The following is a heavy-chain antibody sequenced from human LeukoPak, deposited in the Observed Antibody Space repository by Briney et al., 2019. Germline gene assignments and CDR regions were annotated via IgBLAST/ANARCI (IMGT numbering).Heavy chain of an antibody. Sequence: GGSLRLSCAASGFTFSSYSMNWVRQAPGKRLEWVSYICSSSSYIYYADSVKGRFTISRDNAKNSLYLQMNSLRAEDTAVYYCARLRDYYDSSGYYSLPDYWGQGTLVTVSS. CDR3: ARLRDYYDSSGYYSLPDY. J-gene: IGHJ4*02. V-gene: IGHV3-21*01. D-gene: IGHD3-22*01. CDR2: ICSSSSYI. CDR1: GFTFSSYS.